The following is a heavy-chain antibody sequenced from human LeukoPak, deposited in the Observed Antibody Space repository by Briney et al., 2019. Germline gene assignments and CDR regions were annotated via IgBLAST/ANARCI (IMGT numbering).Heavy chain of an antibody. CDR3: ARGAVGATPYYYYYGMDV. D-gene: IGHD1-26*01. CDR1: GGSISSYY. J-gene: IGHJ6*02. CDR2: IYYSGST. Sequence: SETLSLTCTVSGGSISSYYWSWIRQPPGKGLGWIGYIYYSGSTNYNPSLKSRVTISVDTSKNQFSLKLSSVTAADTAVYYCARGAVGATPYYYYYGMDVWGQGTTVTVSS. V-gene: IGHV4-59*01.